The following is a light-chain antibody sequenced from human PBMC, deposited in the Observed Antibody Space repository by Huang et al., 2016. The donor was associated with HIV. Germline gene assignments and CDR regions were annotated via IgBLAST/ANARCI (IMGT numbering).Light chain of an antibody. J-gene: IGKJ2*01. V-gene: IGKV3-20*01. CDR2: GTS. Sequence: EVVLTQSPGTLSLSPGERATLSCRASQTISSNYFAWYQQKTGQAPRLLIYGTSNRATGIPDRFSGSGSGTDCTLTISRLEPEDFAVYYCQQYGNSPPYTFGQGITLDIK. CDR3: QQYGNSPPYT. CDR1: QTISSNY.